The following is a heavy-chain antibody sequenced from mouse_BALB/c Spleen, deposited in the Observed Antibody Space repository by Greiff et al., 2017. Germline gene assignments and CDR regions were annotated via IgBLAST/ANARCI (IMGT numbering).Heavy chain of an antibody. CDR2: ISSGSSTI. J-gene: IGHJ4*01. CDR3: ARSATATSYAMDY. D-gene: IGHD1-2*01. Sequence: DVQLVESGGGLVQPGGSRKLSCAASGFTFSSFGMHWVRQAPEKGLEWVAYISSGSSTIYYADTVKGRFTISRDNPKNTLFLQMTSLRSEDTAMYYCARSATATSYAMDYWGQGTSVTVSS. V-gene: IGHV5-17*02. CDR1: GFTFSSFG.